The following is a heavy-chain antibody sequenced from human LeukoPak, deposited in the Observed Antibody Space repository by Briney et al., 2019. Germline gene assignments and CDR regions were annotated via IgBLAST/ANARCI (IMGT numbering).Heavy chain of an antibody. CDR3: GKDPNGNYVGAFSFQR. J-gene: IGHJ1*01. D-gene: IGHD4-17*01. Sequence: GXXLRLSCAASGFTFSGSAMHWVRQASGKGLEWVGRIRSKANSYATAYAASVKGRFTISRDDSKNTAYLQMNSLKTDDTAVYYCGKDPNGNYVGAFSFQRWGQGTLVTVSS. CDR1: GFTFSGSA. V-gene: IGHV3-73*01. CDR2: IRSKANSYAT.